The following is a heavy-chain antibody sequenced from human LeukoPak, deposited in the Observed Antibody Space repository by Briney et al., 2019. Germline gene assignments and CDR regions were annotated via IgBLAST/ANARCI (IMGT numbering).Heavy chain of an antibody. J-gene: IGHJ6*02. V-gene: IGHV1-8*01. CDR2: MNPNSGNT. CDR3: ARGFSSGWQNHFYYYYYGMDV. Sequence: GASVKVSCKASGYTFTSYDINWVRQATGQGLEWMGWMNPNSGNTGYAQKFQGRVTMTRDTSISTAYMELSSLRSEDTAVYYCARGFSSGWQNHFYYYYYGMDVWGQGTTVTVSS. CDR1: GYTFTSYD. D-gene: IGHD6-19*01.